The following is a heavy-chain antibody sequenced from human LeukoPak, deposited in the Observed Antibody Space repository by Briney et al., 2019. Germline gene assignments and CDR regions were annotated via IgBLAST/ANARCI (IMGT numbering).Heavy chain of an antibody. V-gene: IGHV3-23*01. CDR2: ISGSGGST. CDR1: GFTVSSNY. CDR3: ATATRYFDY. J-gene: IGHJ4*02. Sequence: GGSLRLSCAASGFTVSSNYMSWVRQAPGKGLEWVSAISGSGGSTYYADSVKGRFTISRDNSKNTLYLQMNSLRAEDTAVYYCATATRYFDYWGQGTLVTVSS.